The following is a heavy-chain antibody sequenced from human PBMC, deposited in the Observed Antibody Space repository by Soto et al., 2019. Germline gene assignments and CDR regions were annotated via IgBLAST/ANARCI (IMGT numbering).Heavy chain of an antibody. CDR1: GFTFSSFQ. CDR2: ISNNGITT. V-gene: IGHV3-48*03. J-gene: IGHJ6*04. Sequence: GGSLRLSCAASGFTFSSFQMNWVRQAPGKGLEWVSYISNNGITTYYADSVKGRFTISRDNGKTSLYLQMNSLRAEDTAVYYCATTLTYWNAMAVWGKGTTVTVSS. CDR3: ATTLTYWNAMAV. D-gene: IGHD4-17*01.